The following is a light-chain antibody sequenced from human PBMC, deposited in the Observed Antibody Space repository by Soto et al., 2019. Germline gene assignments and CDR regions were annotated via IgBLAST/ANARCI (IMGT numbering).Light chain of an antibody. CDR1: TGAVTSGNY. J-gene: IGLJ3*02. CDR2: TTD. V-gene: IGLV7-43*01. Sequence: QTVVTQEPSLTVSPGGTVALTCASSTGAVTSGNYPSWFQQKPGQAPRTLIYTTDDKHSWTPARFSGSLLGGKAALTLSGVQPEDEAEYYCLLYYGGAHLMFGGGTKLTVL. CDR3: LLYYGGAHLM.